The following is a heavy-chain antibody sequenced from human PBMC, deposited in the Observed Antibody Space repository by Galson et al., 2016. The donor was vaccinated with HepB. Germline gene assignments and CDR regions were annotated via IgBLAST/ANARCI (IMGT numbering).Heavy chain of an antibody. J-gene: IGHJ6*02. CDR2: ISRNSGSI. Sequence: SLRLSCAASGFTFDGYAMHWVRQAPGKGLEWVSGISRNSGSIGYADSVKGRFTMSRDNAKNSLYLQMNSLRAEDTALYYCAKGLRFSYSYGMDVWGQGTTVTVSS. V-gene: IGHV3-9*01. CDR1: GFTFDGYA. CDR3: AKGLRFSYSYGMDV. D-gene: IGHD5-12*01.